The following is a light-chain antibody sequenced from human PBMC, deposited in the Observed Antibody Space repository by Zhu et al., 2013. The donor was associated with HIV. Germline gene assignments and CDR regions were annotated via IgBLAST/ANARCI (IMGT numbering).Light chain of an antibody. CDR1: QSVSSN. Sequence: EILMAQSPATLSVSPGERATLSCRASQSVSSNYFAWYQQKPGQAPRLLIYDASSRATGIPDRFSGSGSGTEFTLTISSLQSEDFAVYYCQQYNNWPALTFGGGTKVEIK. CDR2: DAS. J-gene: IGKJ4*01. V-gene: IGKV3D-15*01. CDR3: QQYNNWPALT.